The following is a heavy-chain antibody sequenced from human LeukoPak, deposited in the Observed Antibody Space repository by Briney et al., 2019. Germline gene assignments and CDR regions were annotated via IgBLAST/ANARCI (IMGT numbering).Heavy chain of an antibody. V-gene: IGHV1-69*05. CDR3: ARDGGGSYYQGAFDI. J-gene: IGHJ3*02. Sequence: SVKVSCKASGGTFSSYAISWVRQAPGQGLEWMGGIIPIFGTANYAQKFQGRVTITTDESTSTAYMELSSLRSEDTAMYYCARDGGGSYYQGAFDIWGQGTMVTVSS. D-gene: IGHD1-26*01. CDR2: IIPIFGTA. CDR1: GGTFSSYA.